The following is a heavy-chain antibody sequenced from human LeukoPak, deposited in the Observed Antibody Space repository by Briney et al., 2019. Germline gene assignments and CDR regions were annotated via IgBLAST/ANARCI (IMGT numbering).Heavy chain of an antibody. CDR1: GFTFDDYA. D-gene: IGHD3-3*01. CDR3: ARERPRYDFWSGYPVDY. J-gene: IGHJ4*02. CDR2: ISWNSGSI. V-gene: IGHV3-9*01. Sequence: GGSLRLSCAASGFTFDDYAMHWVRQAPGKGLEWVSGISWNSGSIGYADSVKGRFTISRDNAKNSLYLQMNSLRAEDTAVYYCARERPRYDFWSGYPVDYWGQGTLVTVSS.